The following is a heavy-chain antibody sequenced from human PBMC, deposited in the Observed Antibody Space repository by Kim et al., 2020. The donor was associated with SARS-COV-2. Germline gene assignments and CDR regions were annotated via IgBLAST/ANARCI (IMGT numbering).Heavy chain of an antibody. CDR2: ISSDGGST. CDR1: GFTFSSYA. J-gene: IGHJ2*01. Sequence: GGSLRLSCSASGFTFSSYAMHWVRQAPGKGLEYVSAISSDGGSTYYADSVKGRFTISRDNSKNTLYLQMSSLRAEDTAVYYCVKDRPDYDAVLYWYFDLWGRGTLVTVSS. CDR3: VKDRPDYDAVLYWYFDL. V-gene: IGHV3-64D*06. D-gene: IGHD3-16*01.